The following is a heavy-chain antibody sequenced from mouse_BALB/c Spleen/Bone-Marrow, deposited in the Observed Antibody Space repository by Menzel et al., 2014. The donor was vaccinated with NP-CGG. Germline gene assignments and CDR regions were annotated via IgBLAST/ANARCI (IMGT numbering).Heavy chain of an antibody. CDR2: IDPENGDT. CDR3: KGCYYEAWFAY. J-gene: IGHJ3*01. CDR1: GFNIKDYY. Sequence: VQLKQSGAELVRSGASVKLSCTASGFNIKDYYMHWVKQRPEQGLEWIGWIDPENGDTEYAPKFQGKATMTADTSSNTAYLHLSSLTSEDTAVYYCKGCYYEAWFAYGVQGTLVTVSA. D-gene: IGHD1-1*01. V-gene: IGHV14-4*02.